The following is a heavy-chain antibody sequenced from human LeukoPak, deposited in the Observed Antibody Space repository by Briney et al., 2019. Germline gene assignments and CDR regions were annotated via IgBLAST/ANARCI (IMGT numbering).Heavy chain of an antibody. D-gene: IGHD3-10*01. CDR3: ARDYPLTYYGSPQYYYGSGSYTRFDP. Sequence: GASVKVPCTASGYTFTSYGISWERQAPGQGLERMGWISAYNGNTNSAQKLQGRGTMTTDTSTSTAYMELRSLRSDDTAVYYCARDYPLTYYGSPQYYYGSGSYTRFDPWGQGTLVTVSS. J-gene: IGHJ5*02. V-gene: IGHV1-18*01. CDR1: GYTFTSYG. CDR2: ISAYNGNT.